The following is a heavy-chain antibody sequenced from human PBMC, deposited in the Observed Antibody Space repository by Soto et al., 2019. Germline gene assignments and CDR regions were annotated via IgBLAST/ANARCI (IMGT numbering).Heavy chain of an antibody. D-gene: IGHD4-17*01. J-gene: IGHJ4*02. CDR1: GFTFSSYG. V-gene: IGHV3-30*18. CDR3: AKVSGDYLFDY. Sequence: PGGSLRLSCAASGFTFSSYGMHWVRQAPGKGLEWVAVISYDGSNKYYADSVKGRFTISRDNSKNTLYLQMNSLRAEDTAVYYCAKVSGDYLFDYWGQGTLGTVS. CDR2: ISYDGSNK.